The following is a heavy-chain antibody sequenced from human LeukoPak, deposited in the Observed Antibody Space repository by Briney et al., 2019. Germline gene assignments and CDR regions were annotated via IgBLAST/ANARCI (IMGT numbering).Heavy chain of an antibody. Sequence: ASVKVSCKASGYTFSSGAINWVRQAPGQWLEYMGWIDTKTGNPTYAQGFTGRFVFSLDTSVSTAYLQISSLKAEDTAVYYCAIHPSDSSGYFSYWGQGALVTVSS. J-gene: IGHJ4*02. V-gene: IGHV7-4-1*02. D-gene: IGHD3-22*01. CDR2: IDTKTGNP. CDR1: GYTFSSGA. CDR3: AIHPSDSSGYFSY.